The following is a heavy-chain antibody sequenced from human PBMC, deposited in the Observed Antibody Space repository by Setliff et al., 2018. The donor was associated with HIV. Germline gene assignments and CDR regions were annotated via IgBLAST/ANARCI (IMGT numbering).Heavy chain of an antibody. CDR3: ARHRDGGTYPLDY. D-gene: IGHD1-26*01. CDR2: MYTSGST. Sequence: SETLSLTCTVSGGSISSDNYYWSWIRQPAGKGLEWIGRMYTSGSTNYNPSLKSRVTISLDTSKNRFSLQLTSVTAADTAVYYCARHRDGGTYPLDYWGQGTLVTVSS. J-gene: IGHJ4*02. V-gene: IGHV4-61*02. CDR1: GGSISSDNYY.